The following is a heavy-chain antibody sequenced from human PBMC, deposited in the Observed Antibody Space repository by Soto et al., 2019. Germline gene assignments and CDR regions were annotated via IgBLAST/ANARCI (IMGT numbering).Heavy chain of an antibody. Sequence: SLRLSCAASGFTFSSYSMNWVRQAPGKGLEWVSSISSSSGSTYYADSVKGRFTISRDNSKNTLYLQMNSLRAEDTAVYYCAKDKEATYDFWSGYPWFDPWGQGTLVTVSS. D-gene: IGHD3-3*01. CDR3: AKDKEATYDFWSGYPWFDP. J-gene: IGHJ5*02. V-gene: IGHV3-23*01. CDR2: ISSSSGST. CDR1: GFTFSSYS.